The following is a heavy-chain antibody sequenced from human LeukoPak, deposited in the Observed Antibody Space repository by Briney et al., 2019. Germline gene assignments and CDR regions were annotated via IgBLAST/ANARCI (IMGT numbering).Heavy chain of an antibody. CDR2: ISGSGGSK. CDR1: GFTFSSYG. Sequence: GGTLRLSCAASGFTFSSYGMSWVRQAPGKGLEWVSAISGSGGSKYYADSVKGRFTISRDNSKNKLYLQMNSLRAEDTAIYYCAKDWDWELLIFDYWGQGTLVTVSS. V-gene: IGHV3-23*01. D-gene: IGHD1-26*01. J-gene: IGHJ4*02. CDR3: AKDWDWELLIFDY.